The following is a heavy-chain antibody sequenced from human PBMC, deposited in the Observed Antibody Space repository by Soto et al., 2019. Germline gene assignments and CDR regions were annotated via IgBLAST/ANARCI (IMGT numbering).Heavy chain of an antibody. CDR1: GASIRTYS. J-gene: IGHJ3*02. Sequence: SETLSLTCTVSGASIRTYSCSWIRLSAGQGMELIGHVYTNERTNYIPYLTRRITMPVATSKNQYYLYLKFMTAADTAAYFYAKDQSGAVDIWGQGTMVTVSS. CDR2: VYTNERT. V-gene: IGHV4-4*07. CDR3: AKDQSGAVDI. D-gene: IGHD7-27*01.